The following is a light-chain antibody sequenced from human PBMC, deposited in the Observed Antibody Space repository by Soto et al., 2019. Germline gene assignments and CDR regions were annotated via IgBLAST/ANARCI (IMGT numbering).Light chain of an antibody. CDR3: SSYISTNTQM. CDR1: SSDTCGYNY. CDR2: DVT. Sequence: QSALTQPASVSGSPGQSIAISCTGTSSDTCGYNYVSWYQQHPGKAPRLMIYDVTYRPSGVSSRFSGSKSGNTASLTISGLQAEDEAHYYCSSYISTNTQMFGLGTKLTVL. J-gene: IGLJ3*02. V-gene: IGLV2-14*03.